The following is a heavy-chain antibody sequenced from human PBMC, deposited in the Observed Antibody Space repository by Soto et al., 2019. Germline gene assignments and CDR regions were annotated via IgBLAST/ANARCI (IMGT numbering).Heavy chain of an antibody. J-gene: IGHJ4*02. CDR2: ISSTTNYI. CDR1: GFTFTRYS. V-gene: IGHV3-21*06. Sequence: PGGSLRLSCAASGFTFTRYSMNWVRQAPGKGLEWVSSISSTTNYIYYGDSMMGRFTISRDNAKNSLYLEMNSLRAEDTAVYYCARESEDLTSNFDYWGQGTLVTVSS. CDR3: ARESEDLTSNFDY.